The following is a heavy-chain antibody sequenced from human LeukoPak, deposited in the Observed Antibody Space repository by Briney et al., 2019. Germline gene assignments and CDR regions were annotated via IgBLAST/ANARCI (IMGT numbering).Heavy chain of an antibody. CDR1: GFTFSSYW. CDR2: INSDGSST. D-gene: IGHD3-22*01. CDR3: AGQISGYYYSGDY. J-gene: IGHJ4*02. Sequence: GSLRLSCAASGFTFSSYWMHWVRQAPGKGLVWVSRINSDGSSTSYADSVKGRFTISRDNAKNTLYLQMNSLRAEDTAVYYCAGQISGYYYSGDYWGQGTLVTVSS. V-gene: IGHV3-74*01.